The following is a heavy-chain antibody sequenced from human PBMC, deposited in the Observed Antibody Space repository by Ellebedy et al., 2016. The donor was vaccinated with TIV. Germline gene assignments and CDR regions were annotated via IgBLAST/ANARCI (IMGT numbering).Heavy chain of an antibody. CDR3: TLNWNDSPVGGIDV. V-gene: IGHV3-48*02. Sequence: PGGSLRLSCAASGFSVNSYSMNWVRQAPGKGLEWVSYISSRSSTIYYADSVKGRFTISRDNGKNSLYLQMNSLRDEDTAMYFCTLNWNDSPVGGIDVWGQGTTVTVSS. CDR2: ISSRSSTI. CDR1: GFSVNSYS. J-gene: IGHJ6*02. D-gene: IGHD1-1*01.